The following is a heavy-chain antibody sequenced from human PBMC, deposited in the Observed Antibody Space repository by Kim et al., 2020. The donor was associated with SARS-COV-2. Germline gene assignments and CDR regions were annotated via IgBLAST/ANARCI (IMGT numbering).Heavy chain of an antibody. CDR1: GGTFSSYA. V-gene: IGHV1-69*13. CDR3: ARGYCSGGSCFLGYYYGMDV. J-gene: IGHJ6*02. Sequence: SVKVSCKASGGTFSSYAISWVRQAPGQGLEWMGGIIPIFGTANYAQKFQGRVTITADESTSTAYMELSSLRSEDTAVYYCARGYCSGGSCFLGYYYGMDVLGQGTTVTVSS. CDR2: IIPIFGTA. D-gene: IGHD2-15*01.